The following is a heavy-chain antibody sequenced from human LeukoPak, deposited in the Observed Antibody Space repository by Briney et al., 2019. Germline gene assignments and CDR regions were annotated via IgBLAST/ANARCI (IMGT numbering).Heavy chain of an antibody. CDR1: GFTFSSSP. V-gene: IGHV3-64*01. D-gene: IGHD3-22*01. CDR2: ISSNGGST. Sequence: QSGGSLRLSCAASGFTFSSSPMHWVRQAPGKGLEYVSGISSNGGSTYYANSVKGRFTISRDNSKNTLYLQMGSLRAEDMAVYYCARDPGYDSPDVDAFDIWGQGTMVAVSS. CDR3: ARDPGYDSPDVDAFDI. J-gene: IGHJ3*02.